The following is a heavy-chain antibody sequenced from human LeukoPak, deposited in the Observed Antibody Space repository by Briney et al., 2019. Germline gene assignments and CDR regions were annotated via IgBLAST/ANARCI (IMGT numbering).Heavy chain of an antibody. V-gene: IGHV1-69*13. CDR2: IIPIFGTA. Sequence: ASVKVSCKASGGTFSSYAISWVRQAPGQGLEWMGGIIPIFGTANYAQKFQGRVTITADESTGTAYMELSSLRSEDTAVYYCAREYCSGGSCSPYDAFDIWGQGTMVTVSS. CDR1: GGTFSSYA. D-gene: IGHD2-15*01. CDR3: AREYCSGGSCSPYDAFDI. J-gene: IGHJ3*02.